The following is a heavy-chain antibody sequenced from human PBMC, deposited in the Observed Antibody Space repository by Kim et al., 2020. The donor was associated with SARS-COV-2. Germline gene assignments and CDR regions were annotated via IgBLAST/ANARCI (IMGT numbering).Heavy chain of an antibody. CDR3: ARLSTDYYGLVV. J-gene: IGHJ6*02. V-gene: IGHV3-21*01. CDR1: GFTFSSYS. Sequence: GGSLRLSCAASGFTFSSYSMHWVRQAPGKGLEWVSYISSSSSFLYYADSVKGRFTISRDNAKNSLYVQMNSLRAEDTAVYYCARLSTDYYGLVVWGQG. CDR2: ISSSSSFL.